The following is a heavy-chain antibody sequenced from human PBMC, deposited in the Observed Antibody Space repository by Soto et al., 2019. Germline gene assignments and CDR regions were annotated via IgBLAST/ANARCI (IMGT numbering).Heavy chain of an antibody. D-gene: IGHD3-3*01. CDR2: IRSKAYGGTT. Sequence: GGSLRLSXTASGFTFGDYAMSWFRQAPGKGLEWVGFIRSKAYGGTTEYAASVKGRFTISRDDSKSIAYLQMNSLKTEDTAVYYCTRDYDFWSGPRGYYYYMDVWGKGTTVTVSS. CDR3: TRDYDFWSGPRGYYYYMDV. J-gene: IGHJ6*03. CDR1: GFTFGDYA. V-gene: IGHV3-49*03.